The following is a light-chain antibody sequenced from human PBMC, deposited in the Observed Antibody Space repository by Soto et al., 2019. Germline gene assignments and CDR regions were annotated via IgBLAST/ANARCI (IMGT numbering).Light chain of an antibody. CDR3: CSSAARTTSRV. J-gene: IGLJ1*01. Sequence: QAVLTQPASVSGSPGQSITISCPGTNSDFGRYDLVSRYQQHPGKAPNLTVYEVSKRPSGVSNRFSGSKSGNTASLTISGLQAEDEADYYCCSSAARTTSRVFGIGTKVTVL. CDR2: EVS. CDR1: NSDFGRYDL. V-gene: IGLV2-23*02.